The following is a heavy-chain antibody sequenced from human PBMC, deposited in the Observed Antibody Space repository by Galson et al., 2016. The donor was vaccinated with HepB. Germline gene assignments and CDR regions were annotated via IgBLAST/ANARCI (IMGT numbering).Heavy chain of an antibody. CDR1: GFSFSTYA. CDR3: ARGPYEDGFASLDY. CDR2: IWHDGSKK. Sequence: SLRLSCAVSGFSFSTYAFHWVRQAPGKGLEWVAVIWHDGSKKYYADSVRGRFTISRENSKNTLYLQMNSLRAEETAVYFCARGPYEDGFASLDYWGPGTLVTVSS. D-gene: IGHD3-10*01. J-gene: IGHJ4*02. V-gene: IGHV3-33*01.